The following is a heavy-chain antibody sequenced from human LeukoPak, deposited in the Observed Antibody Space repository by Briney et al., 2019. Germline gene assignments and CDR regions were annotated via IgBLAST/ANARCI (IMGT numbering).Heavy chain of an antibody. J-gene: IGHJ6*03. Sequence: SETLSLTCTVSGGSISSGDYYWSWIRQPPGKGLEWIGYIYYSGSTNYNPSLKSRVTISVDTSKNQFSLKLSSVTAADTAVYYCARSSRGVKGYYYYYMDVWGKGTTVTVSS. D-gene: IGHD3-10*01. CDR1: GGSISSGDYY. CDR2: IYYSGST. V-gene: IGHV4-61*08. CDR3: ARSSRGVKGYYYYYMDV.